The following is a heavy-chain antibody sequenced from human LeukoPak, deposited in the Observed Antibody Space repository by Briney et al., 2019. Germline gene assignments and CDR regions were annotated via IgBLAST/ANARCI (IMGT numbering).Heavy chain of an antibody. D-gene: IGHD2/OR15-2a*01. V-gene: IGHV1-24*01. CDR3: STDAGYCNSTTCSYYFDY. Sequence: AASVKVSCKVSGYTLTELSIHWVRQAPGKGLEWMGGFDPENGEIIYAQKFQGRVTMTEDRSGDTAYMQLSSLRSEDTAVYYCSTDAGYCNSTTCSYYFDYWGQGTLVTVSS. CDR2: FDPENGEI. CDR1: GYTLTELS. J-gene: IGHJ4*02.